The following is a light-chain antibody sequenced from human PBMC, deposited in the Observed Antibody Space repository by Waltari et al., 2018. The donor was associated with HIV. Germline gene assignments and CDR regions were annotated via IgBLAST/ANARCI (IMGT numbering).Light chain of an antibody. J-gene: IGLJ1*01. V-gene: IGLV2-11*01. CDR1: SSDVGGYDS. CDR2: DVT. Sequence: QSALTQPRSVSGSPGQSVTVSCTQASSDVGGYDSLSWYQQHPGKAPKLIIYDVTKRPSGVPGRFSGSRSGDTASLTISGLQADDEADYYCCSYAGSYSYVFGAGTRVIVL. CDR3: CSYAGSYSYV.